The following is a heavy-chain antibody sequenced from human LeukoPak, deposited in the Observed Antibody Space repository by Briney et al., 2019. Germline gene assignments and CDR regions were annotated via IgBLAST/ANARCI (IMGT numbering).Heavy chain of an antibody. D-gene: IGHD2-21*02. CDR3: ARDKSDPPFDFDY. CDR1: GFTFSDYY. Sequence: PGGSLRLSCAASGFTFSDYYMSWIRQAPGKGLEWVSYISSSGSTIYYADSVKGRFTISRDNAKNSPYLQMNSLRAEDTAVYYCARDKSDPPFDFDYWGQGTLVTVSS. J-gene: IGHJ4*02. CDR2: ISSSGSTI. V-gene: IGHV3-11*01.